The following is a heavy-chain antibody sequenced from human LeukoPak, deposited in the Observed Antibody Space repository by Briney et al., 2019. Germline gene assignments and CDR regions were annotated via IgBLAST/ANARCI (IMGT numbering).Heavy chain of an antibody. V-gene: IGHV4-59*08. D-gene: IGHD4-17*01. CDR1: GGSITSYY. CDR3: ASLTTVTQGYFDS. CDR2: IYYSGST. Sequence: SETLSLTCTVSGGSITSYYWSWIRQPPGKGLEWIGYIYYSGSTNYNPSLKSRLTISLDASRNQFSLKLSSVTATDTAVYYCASLTTVTQGYFDSWGQGTLVTVSS. J-gene: IGHJ4*02.